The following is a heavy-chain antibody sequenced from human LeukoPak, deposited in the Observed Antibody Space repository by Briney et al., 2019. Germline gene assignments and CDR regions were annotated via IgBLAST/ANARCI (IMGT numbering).Heavy chain of an antibody. CDR2: IIPIFGTA. Sequence: ASVKVSCKASGGTFSSYAISWVRQAPGQGLEWMGGIIPIFGTANYAQKFQGRVTITADESTSTAYMELSSLRSEDTAVYYCARDRYYYDSSGYNPNRYFDYWGQGTLVTVSS. V-gene: IGHV1-69*13. D-gene: IGHD3-22*01. CDR1: GGTFSSYA. CDR3: ARDRYYYDSSGYNPNRYFDY. J-gene: IGHJ4*02.